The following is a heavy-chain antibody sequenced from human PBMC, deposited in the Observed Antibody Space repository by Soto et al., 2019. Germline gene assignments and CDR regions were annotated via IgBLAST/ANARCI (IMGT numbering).Heavy chain of an antibody. D-gene: IGHD3-10*01. CDR3: ARQFEHYYYYGMDV. Sequence: QVQLQESGPGLVKPSETLSLTCTVSGGSISSYYWSWIRQPPGKGLEWIGYIYYSGSPNYNPSLKSRFTISVDTSKNPFSLKLSSVTAADTAVYYCARQFEHYYYYGMDVWGQGTTVTVSS. CDR2: IYYSGSP. CDR1: GGSISSYY. V-gene: IGHV4-59*08. J-gene: IGHJ6*02.